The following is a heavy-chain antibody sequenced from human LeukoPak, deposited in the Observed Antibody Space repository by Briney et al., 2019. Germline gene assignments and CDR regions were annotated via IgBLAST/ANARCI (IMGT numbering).Heavy chain of an antibody. D-gene: IGHD5-18*01. CDR2: SDPEDGER. CDR1: GKTLSDLS. Sequence: ASVKVSCKVSGKTLSDLSIHWLRQPPGKGLEWLSGSDPEDGERIYAQMFQGRVTMTEDTSIDTAYMELSSLRSEDTAVYYCVTGFTTMAVDYFDYCGQGTLVTVSP. V-gene: IGHV1-24*01. J-gene: IGHJ4*02. CDR3: VTGFTTMAVDYFDY.